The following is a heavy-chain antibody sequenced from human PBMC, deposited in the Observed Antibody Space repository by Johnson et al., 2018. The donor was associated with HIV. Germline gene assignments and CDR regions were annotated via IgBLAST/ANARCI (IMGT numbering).Heavy chain of an antibody. CDR2: ISYDGSNK. Sequence: QVQLVESGGGLVKPGGSLRLSCEASEFTFSNYPMHWVRQAPGKGLEWVAVISYDGSNKYFADSVKGRFTISRDNSKNTLYLQMNSLRADDTAVYYCARGGVWFGTIEAFDIWGQGTLVTVSS. J-gene: IGHJ3*02. D-gene: IGHD3-10*01. CDR3: ARGGVWFGTIEAFDI. V-gene: IGHV3-30*04. CDR1: EFTFSNYP.